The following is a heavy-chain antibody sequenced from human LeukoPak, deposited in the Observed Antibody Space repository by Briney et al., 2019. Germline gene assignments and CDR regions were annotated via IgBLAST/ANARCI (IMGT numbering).Heavy chain of an antibody. CDR3: ERRQSALWYFDL. Sequence: SETLSLTCTVSGYSISSGYNWGWIRQPPGKGREGIGSIYHSGFAYYNPSLKSRVTISVDLSRNQFSLKLNSVTAADTAVYYCERRQSALWYFDLWGRGTPVTVSS. CDR2: IYHSGFA. CDR1: GYSISSGYN. J-gene: IGHJ2*01. V-gene: IGHV4-38-2*02.